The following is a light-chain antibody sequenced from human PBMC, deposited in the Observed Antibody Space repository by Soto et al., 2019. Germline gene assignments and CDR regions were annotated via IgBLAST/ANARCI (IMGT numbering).Light chain of an antibody. V-gene: IGKV3-20*01. J-gene: IGKJ5*01. CDR3: QQYGSANLIT. CDR1: QSVSSSY. CDR2: GAS. Sequence: EIVLTQSPGTLSLSPGERATLSCRASQSVSSSYLAWYQQKPGQAPRLLIYGASSRATGIPDRFSGSGAGTDFTLTLSRLEPEDCAVYYWQQYGSANLITFGQGTRLEIK.